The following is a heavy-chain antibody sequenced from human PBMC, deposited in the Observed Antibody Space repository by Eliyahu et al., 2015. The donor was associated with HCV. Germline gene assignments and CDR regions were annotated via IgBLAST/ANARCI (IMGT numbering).Heavy chain of an antibody. CDR1: GGSXGNYY. Sequence: QVQLQESGPGLVKPAETLSLICTVXGGSXGNYYWSWXRQTXGKGXXXIGHIYYSGNTNYNPSLESRVAMSVDTSKKQFSLTLMSLAAADTAIYYCARRAWSRGVFDLWGQGRLVTVSP. D-gene: IGHD3-9*01. J-gene: IGHJ4*02. CDR2: IYYSGNT. V-gene: IGHV4-59*01. CDR3: ARRAWSRGVFDL.